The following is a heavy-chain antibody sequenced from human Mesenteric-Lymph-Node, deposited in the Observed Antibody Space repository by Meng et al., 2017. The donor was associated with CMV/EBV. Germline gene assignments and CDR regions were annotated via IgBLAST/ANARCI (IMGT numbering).Heavy chain of an antibody. Sequence: SETLSLTCTVSGGSISNYFWTWIRQSPGKGLEWIGYASSSGSTNYNPSLKSRVTMSVDTSKNQFSLKVRSVTAADTAVYYCTRDKGATEGHWYFDLWGRGTLVTVSS. CDR2: ASSSGST. J-gene: IGHJ2*01. CDR3: TRDKGATEGHWYFDL. V-gene: IGHV4-59*01. CDR1: GGSISNYF. D-gene: IGHD1-1*01.